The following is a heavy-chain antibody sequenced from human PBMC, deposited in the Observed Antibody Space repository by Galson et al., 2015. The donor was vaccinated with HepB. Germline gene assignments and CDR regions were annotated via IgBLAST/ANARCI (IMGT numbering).Heavy chain of an antibody. J-gene: IGHJ4*02. CDR1: GYTFTSYA. CDR3: ASSDSGYAPFDY. Sequence: SVKVSCKASGYTFTSYAMHWVRQAPGQRLEWMGWINAGNGNTKYSQKFQGRVTITRDTSASTAYMELSSLRSEDTAVYYCASSDSGYAPFDYWGQGTLVTVSS. V-gene: IGHV1-3*01. D-gene: IGHD5-12*01. CDR2: INAGNGNT.